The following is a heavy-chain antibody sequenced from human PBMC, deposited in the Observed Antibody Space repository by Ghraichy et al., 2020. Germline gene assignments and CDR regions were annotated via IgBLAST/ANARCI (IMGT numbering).Heavy chain of an antibody. CDR3: ARGLVRGLYYYYGMDV. D-gene: IGHD3-10*01. V-gene: IGHV4-59*01. CDR1: GGSISSYY. J-gene: IGHJ6*02. Sequence: SETLSLTCTVSGGSISSYYWSWIRQPPGKGLEWIGYIYYSGSTNYNPSLKSRVTISVDTSKNQFSLKLSSVTAAETAVYYCARGLVRGLYYYYGMDVWGQGTTVTVSS. CDR2: IYYSGST.